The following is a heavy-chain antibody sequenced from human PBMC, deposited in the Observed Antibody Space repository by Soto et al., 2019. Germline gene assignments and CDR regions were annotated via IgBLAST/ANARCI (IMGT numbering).Heavy chain of an antibody. CDR1: GFTFSSYG. V-gene: IGHV3-30*18. J-gene: IGHJ4*02. CDR2: ISYDGSNK. D-gene: IGHD2-21*01. Sequence: QVQLVESGGGVVQPGRSLRLSCAASGFTFSSYGTHWVRQAPGKGLEWVAVISYDGSNKYYADSVKGRFTISRDNSKNTLYLQMNSLRAEDTAVYYCAKTGGEGDYFDYWGQGTLVTVSS. CDR3: AKTGGEGDYFDY.